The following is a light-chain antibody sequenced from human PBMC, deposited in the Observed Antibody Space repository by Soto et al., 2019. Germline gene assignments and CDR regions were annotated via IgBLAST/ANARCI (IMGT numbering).Light chain of an antibody. Sequence: DIQMTQSPSSLSASVGDRVTITCRASQSISKYLNWYQQKPGEAPKLLMYSASSLLSGVPSRFSGTGSGTDFTLTISSLQPEDFATYYCQQSNSVPFTFGGGTAVEIE. CDR2: SAS. V-gene: IGKV1-39*01. CDR3: QQSNSVPFT. J-gene: IGKJ4*01. CDR1: QSISKY.